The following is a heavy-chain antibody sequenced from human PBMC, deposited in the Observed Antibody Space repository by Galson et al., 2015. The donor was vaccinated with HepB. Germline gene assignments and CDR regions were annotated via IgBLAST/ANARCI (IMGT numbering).Heavy chain of an antibody. CDR3: AKDPYLYSALAGTMAGFDY. Sequence: SLRLSCAASGFNFNNYWMSWFRQAPGKGLEWVANIKQDGSEEYYVDSVKGRFAISRDNSKNTLYLQMNSLRAEDTALYYCAKDPYLYSALAGTMAGFDYWGQGTLVTVSS. CDR1: GFNFNNYW. J-gene: IGHJ4*02. D-gene: IGHD6-19*01. CDR2: IKQDGSEE. V-gene: IGHV3-7*01.